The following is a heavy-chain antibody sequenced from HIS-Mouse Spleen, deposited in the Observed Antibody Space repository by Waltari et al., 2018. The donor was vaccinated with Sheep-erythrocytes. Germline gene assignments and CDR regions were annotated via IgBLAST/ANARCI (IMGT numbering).Heavy chain of an antibody. V-gene: IGHV1-69*04. J-gene: IGHJ4*02. CDR3: AQTGATTPHFDY. D-gene: IGHD1-26*01. Sequence: QVQLVQSGAEVKKPGSSVKVSCKASGGTFSSSAISWVRQAPGQGLEWMGRISPILGIANYAQKFQGRVTITADKSTSTAYMELSSLRSEDTAVYYCAQTGATTPHFDYWGQGTLVTVSS. CDR1: GGTFSSSA. CDR2: ISPILGIA.